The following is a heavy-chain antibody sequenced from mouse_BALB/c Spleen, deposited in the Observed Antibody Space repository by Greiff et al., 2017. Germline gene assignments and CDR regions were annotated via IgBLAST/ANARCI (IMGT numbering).Heavy chain of an antibody. CDR1: GYTFTSYW. CDR3: TTRPDAMDY. V-gene: IGHV1-69*02. CDR2: IYPSDSYT. J-gene: IGHJ4*01. Sequence: VQLQQPGAELVRPGASVKLSCKASGYTFTSYWINWVKQRPGQGLEWIGNIYPSDSYTNYNQKFKDKATLTVDKSSSTAYMQLSSPTSEDSAVYYCTTRPDAMDYWGQGTSVTVSS.